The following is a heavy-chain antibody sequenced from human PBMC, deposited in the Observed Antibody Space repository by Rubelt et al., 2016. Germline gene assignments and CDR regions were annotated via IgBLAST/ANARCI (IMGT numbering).Heavy chain of an antibody. CDR3: ARDGDYDAFDI. CDR2: ISSSSSTI. V-gene: IGHV3-48*04. Sequence: KGLEWVSYISSSSSTIYYADSVKGRFSISRGNAKNSLYLQMNSLRAEDTAVYYCARDGDYDAFDIWGQGTMVTVSS. J-gene: IGHJ3*02. D-gene: IGHD4-17*01.